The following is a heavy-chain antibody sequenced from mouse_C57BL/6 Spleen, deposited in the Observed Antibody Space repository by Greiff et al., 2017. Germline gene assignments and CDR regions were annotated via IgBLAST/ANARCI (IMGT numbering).Heavy chain of an antibody. CDR1: GYAFTNYL. CDR3: ARGDSKDYYAMDY. CDR2: INPGSGGT. Sequence: QVQLQQSGAELVRPGTSVKVSCKASGYAFTNYLIEWVKQRPGQGLEWIGVINPGSGGTNYNGKFKGKATLTADQSSSTAYMQLSSLTSEDAAVYFCARGDSKDYYAMDYWGQGTSVTVSS. D-gene: IGHD2-5*01. J-gene: IGHJ4*01. V-gene: IGHV1-54*01.